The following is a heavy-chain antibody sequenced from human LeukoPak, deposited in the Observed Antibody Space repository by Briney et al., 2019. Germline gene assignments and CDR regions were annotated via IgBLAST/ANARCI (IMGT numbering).Heavy chain of an antibody. D-gene: IGHD3-22*01. CDR2: IYPDDSDT. CDR3: TRPNITSYYDSRGYDAFDV. Sequence: GESLKISCKGSGYRFNAYWIAWVRQMPGKGLEWMGIIYPDDSDTRYSPSFQGQVTISADKSVRTAYLQWSSLKASDTAMYYCTRPNITSYYDSRGYDAFDVWGQGTMVTVSS. CDR1: GYRFNAYW. J-gene: IGHJ3*01. V-gene: IGHV5-51*01.